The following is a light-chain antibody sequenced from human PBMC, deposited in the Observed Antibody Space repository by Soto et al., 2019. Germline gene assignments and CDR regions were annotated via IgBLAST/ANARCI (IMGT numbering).Light chain of an antibody. V-gene: IGKV1-39*01. CDR2: FAS. Sequence: IQMTQSPTSLSASVGDRVTITCRASQSVSNYLNWYQQKVGKAPQLLIYFASTLQKGVPSRFSGSGSGTDFTLTISSLQPEDFATYFCQQSYTTPLTFXGGTKVDIK. J-gene: IGKJ4*01. CDR3: QQSYTTPLT. CDR1: QSVSNY.